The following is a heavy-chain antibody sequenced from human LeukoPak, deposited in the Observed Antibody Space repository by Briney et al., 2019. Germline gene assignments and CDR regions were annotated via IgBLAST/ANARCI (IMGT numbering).Heavy chain of an antibody. CDR1: GASISSLNL. Sequence: SGTLSLTCAVSGASISSLNLWSWVRQPPGKGLEWIGEMYLSGTATYNPSLRGRVTISIDKSENKFSLKLTSVTAADTAVYFCAGLEGRYSTGMYYDMYYYFDYWGQGTLVTVS. D-gene: IGHD2-8*02. CDR2: MYLSGTA. J-gene: IGHJ4*02. V-gene: IGHV4-4*02. CDR3: AGLEGRYSTGMYYDMYYYFDY.